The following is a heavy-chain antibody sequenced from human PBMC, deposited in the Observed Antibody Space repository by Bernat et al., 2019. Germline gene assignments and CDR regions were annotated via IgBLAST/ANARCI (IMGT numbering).Heavy chain of an antibody. CDR1: GFTFSSYT. Sequence: VQLVESGGGVVQPGRSPRLSCAASGFTFSSYTINWVRQAPGKGLEWVSYISGTTRTIYYADSVKGRFTVSRDNAKNSVYLQMNSLRADDTAVYFCARDPGDYGGDWYFDLWGRGTLVTVSS. CDR3: ARDPGDYGGDWYFDL. V-gene: IGHV3-48*01. CDR2: ISGTTRTI. J-gene: IGHJ2*01. D-gene: IGHD4-23*01.